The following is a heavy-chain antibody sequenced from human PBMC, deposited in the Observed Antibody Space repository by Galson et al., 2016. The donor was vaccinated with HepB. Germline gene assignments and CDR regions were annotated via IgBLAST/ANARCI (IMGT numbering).Heavy chain of an antibody. D-gene: IGHD5-18*01. Sequence: SVKVSCKASGYAFIGAYLHWIRQAPGQGLEWMGIINPSGGSTNYAQMFQGRVTMTRDTSTSTVYMELNNLKFEDTAVYFCARDGEAYNYGFDYWGQGTLVTVSS. CDR3: ARDGEAYNYGFDY. V-gene: IGHV1-46*01. CDR2: INPSGGST. CDR1: GYAFIGAY. J-gene: IGHJ4*02.